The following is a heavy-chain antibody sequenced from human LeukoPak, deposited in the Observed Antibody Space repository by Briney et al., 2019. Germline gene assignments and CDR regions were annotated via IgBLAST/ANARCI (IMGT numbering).Heavy chain of an antibody. CDR1: GYTFTNYH. D-gene: IGHD6-19*01. V-gene: IGHV1-46*01. CDR3: ARSGSVWSFGY. J-gene: IGHJ4*02. Sequence: ASVKVSCKASGYTFTNYHMHWVRQAPGQGLEWMGIINPSSESTTYAQKFQGRITMTRDTSTSTVYMELSSLRSEDTAVYYCARSGSVWSFGYWGQGTLVTVSS. CDR2: INPSSEST.